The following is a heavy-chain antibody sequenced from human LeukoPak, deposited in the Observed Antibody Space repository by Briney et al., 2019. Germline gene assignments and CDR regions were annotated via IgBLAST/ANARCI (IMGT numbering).Heavy chain of an antibody. CDR2: IYYTGST. Sequence: SETLSLTCTVSGGSISSYYWSWIRQPPGKGLEWIGYIYYTGSTHYTSSLRSRVTISVDTSKNQFSLKLSSVTAADTAVYYCARHDRTSGKYYDFDYWGQGTLSPSPQ. V-gene: IGHV4-59*08. D-gene: IGHD1-26*01. J-gene: IGHJ4*02. CDR1: GGSISSYY. CDR3: ARHDRTSGKYYDFDY.